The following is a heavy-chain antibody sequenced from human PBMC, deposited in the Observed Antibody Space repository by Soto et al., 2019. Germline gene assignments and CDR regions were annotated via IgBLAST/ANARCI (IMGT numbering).Heavy chain of an antibody. CDR3: LNSYAARGWHEGSGY. Sequence: GGSLRLSCAASGFTFSDYGMNWVRQAPGKGLEWVSSISSGSTYIYYTDSVKGRFAISRDNAKNSLYLQMNSLRAEDTAVYYCLNSYAARGWHEGSGYWGRGPGVTVSS. J-gene: IGHJ4*02. CDR2: ISSGSTYI. CDR1: GFTFSDYG. V-gene: IGHV3-21*01. D-gene: IGHD6-19*01.